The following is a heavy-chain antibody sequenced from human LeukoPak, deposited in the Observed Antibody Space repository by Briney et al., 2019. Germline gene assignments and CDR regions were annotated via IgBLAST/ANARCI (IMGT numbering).Heavy chain of an antibody. J-gene: IGHJ4*02. V-gene: IGHV4-59*01. CDR2: IYYSGST. CDR1: GGSISSYY. CDR3: ARALNASSGYYSYYFDY. D-gene: IGHD3-22*01. Sequence: PSETLSLTCTVSGGSISSYYWSWIRQPPGKGLEWIGYIYYSGSTNYNPSLKSRVTISVDTPKNQFSLKLSSVTAADTAVYYCARALNASSGYYSYYFDYWGQGTLVTVSS.